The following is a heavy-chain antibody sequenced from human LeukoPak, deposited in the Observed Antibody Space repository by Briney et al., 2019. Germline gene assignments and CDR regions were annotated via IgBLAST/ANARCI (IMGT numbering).Heavy chain of an antibody. CDR2: ISYDGSNK. J-gene: IGHJ4*02. D-gene: IGHD6-19*01. Sequence: GGSLRLSCAASGFTFSSYAMHWVRQAPGKGLEWVAVISYDGSNKYCADSVKGRFTISRDNSKSTLYLQMNSLRAEDTAVYYCARGYSSGCPGDYWGQGTLVTVSS. CDR3: ARGYSSGCPGDY. CDR1: GFTFSSYA. V-gene: IGHV3-30*04.